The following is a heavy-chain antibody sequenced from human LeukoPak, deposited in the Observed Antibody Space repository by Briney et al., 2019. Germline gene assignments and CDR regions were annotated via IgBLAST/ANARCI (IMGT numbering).Heavy chain of an antibody. D-gene: IGHD4-17*01. J-gene: IGHJ4*02. Sequence: PSETLSLTCGVSGTSFSSYYWSWIRQPPGKGLKWIGEVNHSGYTNTNPSLKSRVTISVDTSNNQFSLRLSSVTAADTAVYFCARMTTGHDYWGQGTLVTVSS. CDR2: VNHSGYT. V-gene: IGHV4-34*01. CDR1: GTSFSSYY. CDR3: ARMTTGHDY.